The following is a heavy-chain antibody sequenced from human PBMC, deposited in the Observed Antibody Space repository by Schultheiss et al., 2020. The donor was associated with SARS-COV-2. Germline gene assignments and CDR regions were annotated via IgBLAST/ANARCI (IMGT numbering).Heavy chain of an antibody. D-gene: IGHD6-6*01. Sequence: ASVKVSCKASGYTFTSYGISWVRQAPGQGLEWMGWISAYNGNTNYAQKLQGRVTMTTDTSTSTAYMELRSLRSDDTAVYYCARDIRRVGFYSSSSSSTYGMDVWGQGTTVTVSS. V-gene: IGHV1-18*01. J-gene: IGHJ6*02. CDR3: ARDIRRVGFYSSSSSSTYGMDV. CDR1: GYTFTSYG. CDR2: ISAYNGNT.